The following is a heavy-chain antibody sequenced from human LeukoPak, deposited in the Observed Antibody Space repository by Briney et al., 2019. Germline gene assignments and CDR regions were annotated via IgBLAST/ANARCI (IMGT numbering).Heavy chain of an antibody. CDR1: GYTLTELS. J-gene: IGHJ4*02. D-gene: IGHD3-22*01. V-gene: IGHV1-24*01. CDR2: FDPEDGET. Sequence: ASVKVSCKVSGYTLTELSMHWVRQAPGKGLEWMEGFDPEDGETIYAQKFQGRVTMTEDTSTDTAYMELSSLRSEDTAVYYCATAKDSRGYYYAFDYWGQGTLVTVSS. CDR3: ATAKDSRGYYYAFDY.